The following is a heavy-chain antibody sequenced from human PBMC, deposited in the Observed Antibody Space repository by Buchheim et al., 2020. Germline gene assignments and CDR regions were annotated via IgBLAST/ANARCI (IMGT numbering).Heavy chain of an antibody. Sequence: QVQLQESGPGLVKPSETLSLTCTVSGGSISSYYWSWIRQPPGKGLEWIGYIYHSGSTNYIPSLKSRVTISKDTSKNQFLLNLSSVTAADTAVYYCARDIDYWGQGTL. V-gene: IGHV4-59*01. J-gene: IGHJ4*01. CDR1: GGSISSYY. CDR2: IYHSGST. CDR3: ARDIDY.